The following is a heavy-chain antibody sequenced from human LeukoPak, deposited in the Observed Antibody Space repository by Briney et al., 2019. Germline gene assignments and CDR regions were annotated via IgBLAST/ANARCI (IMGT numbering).Heavy chain of an antibody. CDR1: GGSISSGGYS. CDR3: ARVNTQGVPSP. V-gene: IGHV4-30-2*01. D-gene: IGHD2-15*01. J-gene: IGHJ5*02. Sequence: PSETLSLTCAVSGGSISSGGYSWSWIRQPPGKGLEWIGYIYHSGTTHYNPSHQSRVTMSVDTSKNQFSLKLSSVTAADTAVYYCARVNTQGVPSPWGQGILVTVSS. CDR2: IYHSGTT.